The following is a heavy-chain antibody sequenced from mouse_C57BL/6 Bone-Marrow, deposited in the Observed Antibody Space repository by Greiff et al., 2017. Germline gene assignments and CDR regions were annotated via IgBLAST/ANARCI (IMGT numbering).Heavy chain of an antibody. D-gene: IGHD2-3*01. CDR1: GFSLTSYG. CDR2: IWSGGST. CDR3: ARNDGYPWYFDV. Sequence: VQLVESGPGLVQPSQSLSITCTVSGFSLTSYGVHWVRQSPGKGLEWLGVIWSGGSTDYNAAFISRLSISKDNSKSQVFFKRNSLQADDTAIYYCARNDGYPWYFDVWGTGTTVTVSS. J-gene: IGHJ1*03. V-gene: IGHV2-2*01.